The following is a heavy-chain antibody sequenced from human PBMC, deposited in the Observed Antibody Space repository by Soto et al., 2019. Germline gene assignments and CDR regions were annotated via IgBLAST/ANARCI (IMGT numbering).Heavy chain of an antibody. D-gene: IGHD7-27*01. Sequence: HPGGSLRLSCAASGFIFSNFAMHWVRQAPGKGLEWVALISYDGSNKYYVDSVKGRFTISRDNSKNTLYLQMNSLGPEDTAVYYCARERIWGSGWIDPWGQGTLVTVSS. CDR3: ARERIWGSGWIDP. CDR1: GFIFSNFA. CDR2: ISYDGSNK. V-gene: IGHV3-30*04. J-gene: IGHJ5*02.